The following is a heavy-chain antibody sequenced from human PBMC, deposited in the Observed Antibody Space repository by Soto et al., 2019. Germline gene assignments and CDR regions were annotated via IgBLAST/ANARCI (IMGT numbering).Heavy chain of an antibody. Sequence: GGSLRLSCAASGFTFSSYGMHWVRQAPGKGLEWVAVIWYDGSNKYYADSVKGRFTISRANARNTLYLQMDSLRAEDTALYYCARGYSSGPDYWGQGILVTVSS. D-gene: IGHD3-22*01. J-gene: IGHJ4*02. CDR1: GFTFSSYG. V-gene: IGHV3-33*03. CDR3: ARGYSSGPDY. CDR2: IWYDGSNK.